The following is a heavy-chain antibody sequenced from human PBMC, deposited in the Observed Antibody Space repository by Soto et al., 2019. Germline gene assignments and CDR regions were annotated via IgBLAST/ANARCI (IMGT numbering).Heavy chain of an antibody. D-gene: IGHD3-10*01. V-gene: IGHV4-30-2*01. CDR2: IYHSGST. CDR1: GGSISSGGYS. J-gene: IGHJ6*03. CDR3: ARGGMRGRYYYYYMDV. Sequence: SETLSLTCAVSGGSISSGGYSWSWIRQPPGKGLEWIGYIYHSGSTYYNPSLKSRVTISVDTSKNQFSLKLSSVTAADTAVYYCARGGMRGRYYYYYMDVWGKGTTVTVSS.